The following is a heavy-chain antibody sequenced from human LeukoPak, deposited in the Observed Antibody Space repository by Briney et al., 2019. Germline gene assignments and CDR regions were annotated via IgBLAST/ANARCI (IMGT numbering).Heavy chain of an antibody. CDR3: AKEGSSSWYQRDYFDY. D-gene: IGHD6-13*01. J-gene: IGHJ4*02. CDR1: GFTFSSYA. CDR2: ISGSGGST. Sequence: GGSLRLSCAASGFTFSSYAMSWVRQAPGKGLEWVSAISGSGGSTYYADSVKGRFTISRDNSKNTLYLQMNSLRAEDTAVYYCAKEGSSSWYQRDYFDYWGQGTLVTVSS. V-gene: IGHV3-23*01.